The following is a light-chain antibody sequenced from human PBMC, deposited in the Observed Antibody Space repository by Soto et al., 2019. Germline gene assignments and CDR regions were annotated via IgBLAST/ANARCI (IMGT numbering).Light chain of an antibody. CDR2: DAS. CDR1: QSISRS. Sequence: EIVLTQSPAILSVSPGERATLSCRASQSISRSLAWYQQKPGQAPRLLISDASTRATGIPARFSGSGSGTEFTLTISSLEPEDFAVYYCHQRSNGPPWTFGQGTKVDIK. CDR3: HQRSNGPPWT. V-gene: IGKV3-11*01. J-gene: IGKJ1*01.